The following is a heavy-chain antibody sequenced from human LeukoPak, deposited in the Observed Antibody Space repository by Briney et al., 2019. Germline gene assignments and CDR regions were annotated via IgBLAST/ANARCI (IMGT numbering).Heavy chain of an antibody. Sequence: LETLSLTCTVSGGSISSYYWSWIRQPPGKGLEWIGYIYYSGSTNYNPSLKSRVTISVDTSKNQFSLKLSSVTAADTAVYYCAREDCSSTSCYCLNWGQGTLVTVSS. J-gene: IGHJ4*02. CDR2: IYYSGST. V-gene: IGHV4-59*01. D-gene: IGHD2-2*01. CDR1: GGSISSYY. CDR3: AREDCSSTSCYCLN.